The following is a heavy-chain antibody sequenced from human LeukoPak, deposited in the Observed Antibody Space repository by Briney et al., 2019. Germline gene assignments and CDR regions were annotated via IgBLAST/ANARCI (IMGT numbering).Heavy chain of an antibody. CDR3: AKGGHLSFFDV. Sequence: GGSLRLSCAASGITFINYAMTWVRQAPGKGLEWVSTISGGNGGSTFYADSVKGRFTISRDNSKNTHSLQMNSLRLEDTALYYCAKGGHLSFFDVWGRGTLVTVSS. CDR2: ISGGNGGST. V-gene: IGHV3-23*01. CDR1: GITFINYA. J-gene: IGHJ2*01.